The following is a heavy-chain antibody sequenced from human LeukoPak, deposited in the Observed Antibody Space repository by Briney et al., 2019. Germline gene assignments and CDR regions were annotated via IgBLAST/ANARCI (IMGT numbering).Heavy chain of an antibody. D-gene: IGHD6-19*01. Sequence: GSVKVSCKASGYTFTSYGISWVRQAPGQGLEWMGWISAYNGNTNYAQKLQGRVTMTTDTSTSTAYMELRSLRSDDTAVHYCARDRSVAATRVDAFDIWGQGTMVTVSS. CDR1: GYTFTSYG. J-gene: IGHJ3*02. V-gene: IGHV1-18*01. CDR3: ARDRSVAATRVDAFDI. CDR2: ISAYNGNT.